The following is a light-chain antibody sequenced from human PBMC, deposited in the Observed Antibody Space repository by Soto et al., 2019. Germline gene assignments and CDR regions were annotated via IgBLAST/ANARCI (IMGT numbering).Light chain of an antibody. Sequence: QSALTQPASVSGSPGQSITISCTGTSSDIGGYSFVSWYQQHPGKAPKLMIYDVTDRPSGVSNRFSGSKSGNTASLTISGLQAEDEADYYCSSYRGSTTNYVFGTGTKVTVL. CDR1: SSDIGGYSF. J-gene: IGLJ1*01. V-gene: IGLV2-14*03. CDR3: SSYRGSTTNYV. CDR2: DVT.